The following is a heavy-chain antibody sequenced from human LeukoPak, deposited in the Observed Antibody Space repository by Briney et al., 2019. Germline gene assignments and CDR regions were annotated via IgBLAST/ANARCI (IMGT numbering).Heavy chain of an antibody. D-gene: IGHD6-19*01. Sequence: PGGSLRLSCVASGFTFSSYAMSWVRQAPGKGLEWVSAISGSGGSTYYADSVKGRFTISRDNSKNTLYLQMNSLRAEDTAVYYCAKDLIPYSSGWYPYFDYWGQGTLVTVSS. CDR1: GFTFSSYA. V-gene: IGHV3-23*01. CDR3: AKDLIPYSSGWYPYFDY. CDR2: ISGSGGST. J-gene: IGHJ4*02.